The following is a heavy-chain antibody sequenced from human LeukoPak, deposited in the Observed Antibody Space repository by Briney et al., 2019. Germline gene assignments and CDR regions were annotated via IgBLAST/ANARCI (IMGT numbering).Heavy chain of an antibody. Sequence: GRSLRLSCAASGFTFSSYAMHWVRQAPGKGLEWVAVISCDGSNKYYADSVKGRFTISRDNSKNTLYLQMNSLRAEDTAVYYCARDFSAAGSHWGQGTLVTVSS. V-gene: IGHV3-30-3*01. CDR3: ARDFSAAGSH. D-gene: IGHD6-13*01. J-gene: IGHJ4*02. CDR2: ISCDGSNK. CDR1: GFTFSSYA.